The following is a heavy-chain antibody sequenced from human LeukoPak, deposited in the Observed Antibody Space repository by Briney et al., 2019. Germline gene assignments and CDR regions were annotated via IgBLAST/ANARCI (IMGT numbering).Heavy chain of an antibody. Sequence: QPGRSLRLSCAASGFTFSSYAMHWVRQAPGRGLEWVAVISYDGSNKYYADSVKGRFTISRDNSKNTLYLQMNSLRAEDTAVYYCAKDRGQLWTLPHYFDYWGQGTLVTVSS. CDR1: GFTFSSYA. CDR2: ISYDGSNK. CDR3: AKDRGQLWTLPHYFDY. V-gene: IGHV3-30*04. D-gene: IGHD5-18*01. J-gene: IGHJ4*02.